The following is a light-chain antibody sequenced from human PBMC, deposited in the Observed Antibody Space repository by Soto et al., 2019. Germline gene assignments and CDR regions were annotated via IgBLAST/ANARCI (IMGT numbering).Light chain of an antibody. J-gene: IGKJ1*01. V-gene: IGKV3-20*01. CDR1: QSLSNNY. CDR2: GAS. CDR3: GQKGSSPRT. Sequence: EIVLTQSPGTLSLSPGERATLSCRASQSLSNNYLAWYQQKPGQAPRLLIYGASSRATGIPDRFSGSGSGTDLTLTISRMEPEDFAVDYCGQKGSSPRTFGQGTKVEIE.